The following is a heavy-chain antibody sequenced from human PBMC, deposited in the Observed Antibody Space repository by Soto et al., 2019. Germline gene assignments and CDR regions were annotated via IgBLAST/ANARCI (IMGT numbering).Heavy chain of an antibody. D-gene: IGHD2-15*01. CDR3: ARGDREDIAVVIGVRPGEYGVDV. CDR2: ISYDGGNK. CDR1: GFTFRNYA. J-gene: IGHJ6*02. V-gene: IGHV3-30-3*01. Sequence: QVQLVESGGGVVQPGRSLRLSCAASGFTFRNYAMHWVRQAPGKGLECVAVISYDGGNKFYRDYVKGRFTISRDNSKNTLYLKINSLRYEDTAVYYCARGDREDIAVVIGVRPGEYGVDVWGQGTTVTVS.